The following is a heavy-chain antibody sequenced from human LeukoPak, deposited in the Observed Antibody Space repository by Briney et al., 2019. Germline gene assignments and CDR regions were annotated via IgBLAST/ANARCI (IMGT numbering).Heavy chain of an antibody. V-gene: IGHV3-7*01. D-gene: IGHD3-10*01. CDR3: ARDNTYYYGSGSYYHHGYFDY. CDR1: GFTFSSYW. J-gene: IGHJ4*02. CDR2: IKQDGSEK. Sequence: GGSLRLSCAASGFTFSSYWMSWVRQAPGKGLEWVANIKQDGSEKYYVDSVKGRFTISRGNAKNSLYLQMNSLRAEDTAVYYCARDNTYYYGSGSYYHHGYFDYWGQGTLVTVSS.